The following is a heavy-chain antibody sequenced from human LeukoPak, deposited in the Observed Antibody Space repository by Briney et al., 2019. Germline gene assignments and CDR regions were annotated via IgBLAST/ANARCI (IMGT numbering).Heavy chain of an antibody. Sequence: PGGSLRLSCAASGFTFNSYGMRWVRQAPGKGLEWVAFISYDGSNKYYADSVKGRFTISRDNSKNTLYLQMNSLRAEDTAVYYCARMAHTLNFDYWGQGTLVTVSS. D-gene: IGHD5-24*01. J-gene: IGHJ4*02. V-gene: IGHV3-30*03. CDR2: ISYDGSNK. CDR1: GFTFNSYG. CDR3: ARMAHTLNFDY.